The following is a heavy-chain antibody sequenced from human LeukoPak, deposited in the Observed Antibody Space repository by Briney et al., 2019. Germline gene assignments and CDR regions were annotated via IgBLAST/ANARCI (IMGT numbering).Heavy chain of an antibody. D-gene: IGHD2-2*01. Sequence: GGSLRLSCSASGFTVSDNYMSWVRQAPGKGLEWVSIIYSTGNTFYADSVKGRFTISRDISKNTLYIQMNSLRAEDTAIFYCARALPAASHTSFDYWGQGALVTVSS. J-gene: IGHJ4*02. CDR2: IYSTGNT. CDR3: ARALPAASHTSFDY. V-gene: IGHV3-66*01. CDR1: GFTVSDNY.